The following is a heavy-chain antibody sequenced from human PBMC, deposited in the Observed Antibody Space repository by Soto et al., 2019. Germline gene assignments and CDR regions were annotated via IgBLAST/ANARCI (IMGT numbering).Heavy chain of an antibody. V-gene: IGHV5-51*01. J-gene: IGHJ3*01. D-gene: IGHD2-8*01. CDR2: VRPGDSET. Sequence: GESLKISCKGSGYSFTSYWIGWVRQMPGKGLEWIGHVRPGDSETRYSPSFHGHVSISADKSISTVYLQWTNLKASDTGVYYCARHVGEVGYCINGVCRMDIWGQGTMVTVSS. CDR1: GYSFTSYW. CDR3: ARHVGEVGYCINGVCRMDI.